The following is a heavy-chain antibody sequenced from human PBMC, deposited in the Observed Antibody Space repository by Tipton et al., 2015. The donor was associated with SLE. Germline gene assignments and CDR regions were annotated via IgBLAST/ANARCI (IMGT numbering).Heavy chain of an antibody. D-gene: IGHD4-17*01. CDR1: GGSITRSGTY. CDR2: IYHSGNT. CDR3: ARDLKDYGVDL. Sequence: TLSLTCTVSGGSITRSGTYWGWIRQPPGKGLEWIGSIYHSGNTYYNPSLQSRVTISQDTSKNLFSLKLTSVTAADTAVYYCARDLKDYGVDLWGRGTLVTVSS. J-gene: IGHJ2*01. V-gene: IGHV4-39*07.